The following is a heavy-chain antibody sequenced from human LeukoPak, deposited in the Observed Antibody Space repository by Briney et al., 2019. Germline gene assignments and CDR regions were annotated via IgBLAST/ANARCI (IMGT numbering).Heavy chain of an antibody. J-gene: IGHJ4*02. CDR1: GFTFSSYG. V-gene: IGHV3-30*18. D-gene: IGHD3-9*01. Sequence: PGGSLRLSCAASGFTFSSYGMHWVRQAPGKGLEWVAVISYDGSNKYYADSVKGRFTISRDNSKNTLYLQMNSLRAEDTAVYYCAKGRVLTGYYTSQEYYFDYWGQGTLVTVSS. CDR3: AKGRVLTGYYTSQEYYFDY. CDR2: ISYDGSNK.